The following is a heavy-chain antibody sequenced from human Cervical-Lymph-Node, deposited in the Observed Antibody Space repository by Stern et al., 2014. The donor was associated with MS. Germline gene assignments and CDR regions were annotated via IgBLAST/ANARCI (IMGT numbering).Heavy chain of an antibody. CDR2: ISGSGGNT. CDR1: GFTFNNYA. J-gene: IGHJ6*02. Sequence: EVQLVESGGGLVQPGGSLRLSCAVSGFTFNNYAMTWVRLAPGKGLEWISAISGSGGNTFYADSVKGRFTISRDNSKNTLFLQMNNLRAEDTALYYCAKGIRVTGAGYGMDVWGQGTTVTVSS. CDR3: AKGIRVTGAGYGMDV. D-gene: IGHD2-21*02. V-gene: IGHV3-23*04.